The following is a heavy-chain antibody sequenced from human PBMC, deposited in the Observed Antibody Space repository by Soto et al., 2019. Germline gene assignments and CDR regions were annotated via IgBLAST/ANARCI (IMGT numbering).Heavy chain of an antibody. CDR2: IYYSGST. D-gene: IGHD1-26*01. V-gene: IGHV4-61*01. J-gene: IGHJ6*02. CDR3: ARDLVGATRYYYYGMDV. Sequence: SETLSLTCTVSGGSVSSGSYYWSWIRQPPGKGLEWIGYIYYSGSTNYNPTLKSRVTISVDTSKNQFSLKLSSVTAADTAVYYWARDLVGATRYYYYGMDVWGQGTTVTVSS. CDR1: GGSVSSGSYY.